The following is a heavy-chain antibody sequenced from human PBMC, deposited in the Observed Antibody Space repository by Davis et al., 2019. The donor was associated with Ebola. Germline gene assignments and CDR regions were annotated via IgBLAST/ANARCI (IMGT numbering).Heavy chain of an antibody. J-gene: IGHJ4*02. D-gene: IGHD5-12*01. CDR2: ISGDGGST. CDR3: VKEQYSHGPLDV. V-gene: IGHV3-23*01. Sequence: PGGSLRLSCAASGFTFSIYAMNWVRQAPGKGLEWVSVISGDGGSTNYADSVMGRFTISRDNSKNTMLLEMNRLRVEDTAVYYCVKEQYSHGPLDVWGQGTLVSVSS. CDR1: GFTFSIYA.